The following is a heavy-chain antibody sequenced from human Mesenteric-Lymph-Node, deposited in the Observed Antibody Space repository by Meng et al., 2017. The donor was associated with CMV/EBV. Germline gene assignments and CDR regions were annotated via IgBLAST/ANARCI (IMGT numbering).Heavy chain of an antibody. J-gene: IGHJ4*02. D-gene: IGHD1-26*01. CDR2: VYYSGDT. CDR3: ARDLGGSYLYSFDY. CDR1: VVSVRSGNYY. V-gene: IGHV4-61*01. Sequence: SVVSVRSGNYYWSWIRQSPGKGLEWIGYVYYSGDTNYNPSLWSRVTLSVDTSKNQFFLNLSSVTAADTAVYYCARDLGGSYLYSFDYWGQGTLVTVSS.